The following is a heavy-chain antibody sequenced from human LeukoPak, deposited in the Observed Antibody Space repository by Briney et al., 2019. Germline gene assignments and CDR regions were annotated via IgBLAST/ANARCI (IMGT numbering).Heavy chain of an antibody. D-gene: IGHD6-19*01. V-gene: IGHV4-59*01. J-gene: IGHJ4*02. CDR1: GGSISTYY. CDR3: ARRMIAVAGGFDY. Sequence: SETLSLTCTVSGGSISTYYWSWIRQPPGKGLEWIGYIYYSGSTNYNPSLKSRVTIPVDTSKNQFSLELSSVTAADTAVYYCARRMIAVAGGFDYWGQGTLVTVSS. CDR2: IYYSGST.